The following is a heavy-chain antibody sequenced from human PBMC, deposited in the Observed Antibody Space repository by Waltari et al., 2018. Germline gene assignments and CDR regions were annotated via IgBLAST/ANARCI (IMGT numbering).Heavy chain of an antibody. V-gene: IGHV4-4*02. CDR3: ASSTYYDFWSGYYTPYYYYGMDV. Sequence: QVQLQESGPGLVKPSGTLSLTCAVSGGSISSSNWWSWVRQPPGKGLEWIGESYHSGSTNYNPSLKSRVTISVDKSKNQFSLKLSSVTAADTAVYYCASSTYYDFWSGYYTPYYYYGMDVWGQGTTVTVSS. CDR2: SYHSGST. D-gene: IGHD3-3*01. CDR1: GGSISSSNW. J-gene: IGHJ6*02.